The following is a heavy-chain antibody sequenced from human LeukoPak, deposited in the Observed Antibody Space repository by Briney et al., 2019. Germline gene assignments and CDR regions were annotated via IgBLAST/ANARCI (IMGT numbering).Heavy chain of an antibody. Sequence: SETLSLTCAVYGGSFSGYYWSWIRQPPGKGLEWIGEINHSGSTNYNPSLKSRVSISVDTSKNQFSLKLSSVTAADTAVYYCARRRELDYWGQGTLVTVSS. J-gene: IGHJ4*02. CDR1: GGSFSGYY. D-gene: IGHD1-26*01. V-gene: IGHV4-34*01. CDR3: ARRRELDY. CDR2: INHSGST.